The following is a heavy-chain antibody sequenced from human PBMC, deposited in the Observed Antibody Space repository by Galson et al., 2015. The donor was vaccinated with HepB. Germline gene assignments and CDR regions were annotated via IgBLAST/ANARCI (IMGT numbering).Heavy chain of an antibody. J-gene: IGHJ3*02. CDR2: TIPIFGTA. CDR3: AREATSYYDSSGAHAFDI. Sequence: SVKVSCKASGGTFSGYAISWVRQAPGQGLEWMGGTIPIFGTANYAQKFQGRVTITADESTSTAYMELSSLRSEDTAVYYCAREATSYYDSSGAHAFDIWGQGTMVTVSS. CDR1: GGTFSGYA. D-gene: IGHD3-22*01. V-gene: IGHV1-69*13.